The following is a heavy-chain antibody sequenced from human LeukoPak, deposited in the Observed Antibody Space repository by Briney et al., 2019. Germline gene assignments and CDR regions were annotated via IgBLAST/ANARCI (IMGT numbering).Heavy chain of an antibody. D-gene: IGHD3-22*01. CDR2: ISGSGGST. J-gene: IGHJ4*02. Sequence: PGASLRLSCAASGFTFRNYAMSWVRQAPGKGLEWVSAISGSGGSTYYADSVKGRFTISRDNSKNTLYLQMNSLRAEDTAVYYCAKVSHGYYDSSGYYPDYWGQGTLVTVSS. V-gene: IGHV3-23*01. CDR1: GFTFRNYA. CDR3: AKVSHGYYDSSGYYPDY.